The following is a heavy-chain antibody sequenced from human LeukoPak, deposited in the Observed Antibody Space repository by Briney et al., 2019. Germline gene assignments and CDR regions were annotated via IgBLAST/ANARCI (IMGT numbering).Heavy chain of an antibody. D-gene: IGHD3-10*01. CDR2: ISSSSSYI. Sequence: NPGGSLRLSCAASGFTFSSYSMNWVRQAPGKGLEWVSSISSSSSYIYYADSVKGRFTISRDNAKNSLFLQMNSLRAEDTAVYYCARENKPMVRGPPDAFDIWGQGTMVTVSS. CDR3: ARENKPMVRGPPDAFDI. V-gene: IGHV3-21*01. J-gene: IGHJ3*02. CDR1: GFTFSSYS.